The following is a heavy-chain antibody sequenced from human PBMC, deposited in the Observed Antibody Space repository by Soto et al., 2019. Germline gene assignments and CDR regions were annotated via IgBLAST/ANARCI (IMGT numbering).Heavy chain of an antibody. D-gene: IGHD2-2*01. J-gene: IGHJ5*02. CDR3: ARELVGYCSSTSCSNWFDP. CDR2: IYYSGST. CDR1: GGSISSGDYY. Sequence: PSETLSLTCTVSGGSISSGDYYWSWIRQPPGKGLEWIGYIYYSGSTYYNPSLKSRLTISVDTSKNQFSLKLSSVTAADTAVYYCARELVGYCSSTSCSNWFDPWGQGTLVTVSS. V-gene: IGHV4-30-4*02.